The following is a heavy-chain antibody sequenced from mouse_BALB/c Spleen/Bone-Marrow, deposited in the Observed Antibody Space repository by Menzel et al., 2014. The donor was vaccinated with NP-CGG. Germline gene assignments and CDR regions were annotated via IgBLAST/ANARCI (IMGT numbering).Heavy chain of an antibody. J-gene: IGHJ4*01. D-gene: IGHD1-2*01. CDR1: GFTFSSYA. Sequence: EVQLVESGGGLVKPGWSLKLSCAASGFTFSSYAMSWVRQTPEKRLEWVASISSGGSTYYPDSVKGRFTISRDNARNILYLQMSSLRSEDTAMYYCAREGGTTAHYYAMDYWGQGTSVTVSP. CDR2: ISSGGST. V-gene: IGHV5-6-5*01. CDR3: AREGGTTAHYYAMDY.